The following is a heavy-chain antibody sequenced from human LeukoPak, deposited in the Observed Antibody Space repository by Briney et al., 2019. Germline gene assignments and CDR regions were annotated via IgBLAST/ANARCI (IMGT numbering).Heavy chain of an antibody. CDR1: GFTFNTYA. CDR3: ARDRGKGGYVDY. CDR2: IRYDESNR. V-gene: IGHV3-33*01. J-gene: IGHJ4*02. Sequence: TGGSLRLSCAASGFTFNTYATHWVRQAPGKGLEWVAVIRYDESNRYYSDSVKGRFTISRDNSKNTLYLQMNSLRAEDTAVYYCARDRGKGGYVDYWGQGTLVTVSS. D-gene: IGHD3-10*01.